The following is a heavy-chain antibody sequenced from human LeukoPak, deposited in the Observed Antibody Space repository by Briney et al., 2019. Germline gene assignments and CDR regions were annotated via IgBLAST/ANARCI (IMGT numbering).Heavy chain of an antibody. Sequence: ASVKVSCKASGYTFTSYGISWVRQAPGQGLEWMGWISAYNGNTNYAQKLQGRVTMTTDTSTSTAYMELRSLRSDDTAVYYCARVVYDFWSGLPNWFDPWGQGTLVTVSS. CDR3: ARVVYDFWSGLPNWFDP. D-gene: IGHD3-3*01. CDR2: ISAYNGNT. CDR1: GYTFTSYG. V-gene: IGHV1-18*01. J-gene: IGHJ5*02.